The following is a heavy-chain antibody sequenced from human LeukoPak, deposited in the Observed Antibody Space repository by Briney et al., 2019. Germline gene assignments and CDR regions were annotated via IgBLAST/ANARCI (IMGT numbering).Heavy chain of an antibody. CDR2: IYYSGST. CDR3: VAFDGYDYVWGSYIDY. D-gene: IGHD3-16*01. CDR1: GGSVSSGSYY. V-gene: IGHV4-61*01. J-gene: IGHJ4*02. Sequence: PSETLSLTCTVSGGSVSSGSYYWSWIRQPPGKGLEWIGYIYYSGSTNYNPSLKSRVTISVDTSKNQFSLKLSSVTAADTAVYYCVAFDGYDYVWGSYIDYWGQGTLVTVSS.